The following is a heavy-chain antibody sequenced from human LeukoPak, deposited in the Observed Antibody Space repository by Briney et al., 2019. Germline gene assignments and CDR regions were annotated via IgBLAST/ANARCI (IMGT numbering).Heavy chain of an antibody. V-gene: IGHV1-69*05. CDR3: ARDIRRLGAFDI. CDR2: IIPIFDTA. CDR1: GGTFSSYA. Sequence: SVKVSCKASGGTFSSYAISWVRQAPGQGLEWMGGIIPIFDTANYAQKFQGRVTITTDESTSTAYMELSSLRSEDTAVYYCARDIRRLGAFDIWGQGTMVTVSS. D-gene: IGHD3-9*01. J-gene: IGHJ3*02.